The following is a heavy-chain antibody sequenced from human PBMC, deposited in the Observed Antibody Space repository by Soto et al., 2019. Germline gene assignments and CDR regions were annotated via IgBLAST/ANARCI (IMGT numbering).Heavy chain of an antibody. V-gene: IGHV4-39*01. J-gene: IGHJ5*02. CDR1: GGSISSSSYY. CDR3: ARHRARNWFDP. D-gene: IGHD6-6*01. CDR2: IYYSGST. Sequence: SETLSLTCIVSGGSISSSSYYWGWIRQPPGKGLEWIGSIYYSGSTYYNPSLKSRVTISVDTSKNQFSLKLSSVTAADTAVFCCARHRARNWFDPWGQGTLVTVSS.